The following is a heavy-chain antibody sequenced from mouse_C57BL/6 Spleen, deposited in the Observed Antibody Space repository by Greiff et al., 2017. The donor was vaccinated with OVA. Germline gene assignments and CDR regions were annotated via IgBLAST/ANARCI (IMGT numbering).Heavy chain of an antibody. CDR3: AASYYSNYVWFAY. J-gene: IGHJ3*01. CDR2: IYPGDGDT. D-gene: IGHD2-5*01. V-gene: IGHV1-80*01. CDR1: GYAFSSYW. Sequence: VKLQESGAELVKPGASVKISCKASGYAFSSYWMNWVKQRPGKGLEWIGQIYPGDGDTDYNGKFKGKATLTADKSSSTAYMQLSSLTSEDSAVYFCAASYYSNYVWFAYWGQGTLVTVSA.